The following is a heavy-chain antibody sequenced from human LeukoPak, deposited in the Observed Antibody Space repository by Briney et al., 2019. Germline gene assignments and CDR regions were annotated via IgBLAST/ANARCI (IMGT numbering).Heavy chain of an antibody. CDR3: ARQGTGLDGMDV. CDR1: GGTFSSYA. D-gene: IGHD3/OR15-3a*01. V-gene: IGHV1-69*04. J-gene: IGHJ6*02. Sequence: SVKVSCKASGGTFSSYATSWVRQAPGQGLEWMGRIIPILGIANYAQKFQGRVTITADKSTSTAYMELSSLRSEDTAVYYCARQGTGLDGMDVWGQGTTVTVSS. CDR2: IIPILGIA.